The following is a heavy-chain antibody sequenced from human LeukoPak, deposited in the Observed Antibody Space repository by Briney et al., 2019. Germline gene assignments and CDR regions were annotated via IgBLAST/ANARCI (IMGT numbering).Heavy chain of an antibody. CDR1: GFTFSSYA. CDR2: ISGSGGST. J-gene: IGHJ4*02. CDR3: AKEPNCSSTSCPLPHFDY. Sequence: AGGSLRLSCAASGFTFSSYAMSWVRQAPGKGLEWVSAISGSGGSTYYADSVKGRFTISRDNSKNTLYLQMNSLRAEDTAVYYCAKEPNCSSTSCPLPHFDYWGQGTLVTVSS. D-gene: IGHD2-2*01. V-gene: IGHV3-23*01.